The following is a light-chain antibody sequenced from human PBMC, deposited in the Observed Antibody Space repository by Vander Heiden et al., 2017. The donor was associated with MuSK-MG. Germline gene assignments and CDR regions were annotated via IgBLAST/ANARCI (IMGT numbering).Light chain of an antibody. CDR2: SAS. CDR1: HDINTW. J-gene: IGKJ1*01. Sequence: DIQMTQSPSSVSASVGDKVTITCRASHDINTWLAWYQQKPGKAPKLLIYSASSLQSGVPSRFSGSGSGTDFTLTISGLQPEDVATYYCQQANSFPWTFDQGTKVDIK. V-gene: IGKV1-12*01. CDR3: QQANSFPWT.